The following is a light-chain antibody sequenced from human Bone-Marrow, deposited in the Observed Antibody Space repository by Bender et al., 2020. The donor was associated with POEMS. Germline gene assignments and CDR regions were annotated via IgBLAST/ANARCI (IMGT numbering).Light chain of an antibody. J-gene: IGLJ3*02. CDR1: SSDVGGYDS. CDR3: SSYTISGTWV. CDR2: DVS. V-gene: IGLV2-14*03. Sequence: QSALTQPPSASGSPGQSVAISCTGTSSDVGGYDSVSWYQQHPGRAPKLMIYDVSDRPSGVSNRFSGSKSGITASLTISGLQTEDEADYYCSSYTISGTWVFGGGTKLTVL.